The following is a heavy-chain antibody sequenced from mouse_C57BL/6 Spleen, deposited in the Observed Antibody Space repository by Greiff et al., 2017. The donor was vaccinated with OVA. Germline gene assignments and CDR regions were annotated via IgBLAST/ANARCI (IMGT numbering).Heavy chain of an antibody. CDR3: ARGLGRLYFDY. CDR1: GYTFTSYW. D-gene: IGHD4-1*01. V-gene: IGHV1-69*01. J-gene: IGHJ2*01. CDR2: IDPSDSYT. Sequence: QVQLQQSGAELVMPGASVKLSCKASGYTFTSYWMHWVKQRPGQGLEWIGEIDPSDSYTNYNQKFKGKSTLTVDKSSSTAYMQLSSLTSEDSAVYYCARGLGRLYFDYWGQGTTLTVSS.